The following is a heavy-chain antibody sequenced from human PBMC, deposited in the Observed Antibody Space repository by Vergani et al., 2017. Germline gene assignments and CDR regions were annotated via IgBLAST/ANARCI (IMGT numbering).Heavy chain of an antibody. CDR1: GCSISSGSYY. D-gene: IGHD3-3*01. CDR3: ARGYDFWSGYPFVY. J-gene: IGHJ4*02. V-gene: IGHV4-61*02. CDR2: IYTSGST. Sequence: QVQLQESGPGLVKPSQTLSLTCTVSGCSISSGSYYWSWIRQPAGKGLEWIGRIYTSGSTNYNPSRKSRVTISVDTSTNKFSLKLSSVTAADTAVYYCARGYDFWSGYPFVYWGQGTLVTVSS.